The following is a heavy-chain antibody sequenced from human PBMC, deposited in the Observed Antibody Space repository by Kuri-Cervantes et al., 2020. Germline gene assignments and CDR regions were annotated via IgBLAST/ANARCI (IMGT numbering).Heavy chain of an antibody. CDR1: GGSVSSGSYY. CDR2: IYYSGSA. V-gene: IGHV4-61*01. CDR3: ARDSGYDLDAFDI. Sequence: ESLKISCTVSGGSVSSGSYYWSWIRQPPGKGLEWIGYIYYSGSANYNPSLKSRVTISVDTSKNQFSLKLSSVTAADTAVYYCARDSGYDLDAFDIWGQGTMVTVSS. D-gene: IGHD5-12*01. J-gene: IGHJ3*02.